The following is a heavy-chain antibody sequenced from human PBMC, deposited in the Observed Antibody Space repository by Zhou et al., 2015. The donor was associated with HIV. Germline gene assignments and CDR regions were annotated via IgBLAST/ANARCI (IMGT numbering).Heavy chain of an antibody. V-gene: IGHV1-3*05. Sequence: QAELLQPASEEGKSGTSVKISCEASGYKVTDFIMHWMRQAPGQGLQWMGSIDAGNRDRTLLEKFQDRLTFTADAGSNIVYMELTDLRSDDTGIYFCARENSGSTHGDGDHYFDPWGQGTLVTVSS. J-gene: IGHJ5*02. CDR2: IDAGNRDR. CDR3: ARENSGSTHGDGDHYFDP. D-gene: IGHD1-14*01. CDR1: GYKVTDFI.